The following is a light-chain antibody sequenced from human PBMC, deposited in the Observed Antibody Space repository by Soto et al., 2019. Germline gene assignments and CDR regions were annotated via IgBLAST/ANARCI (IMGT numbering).Light chain of an antibody. Sequence: EIVLTQSPGTLSLSPGERATLSCRASQSVSSSYLAWYQQKPGQAPRLLIFGASSRAPGIPDRFSGGGSGTDFTLTISRLEPEDVAVDDCQQYGSSGLFTFGPGTKVYIK. CDR2: GAS. CDR3: QQYGSSGLFT. J-gene: IGKJ3*01. V-gene: IGKV3-20*01. CDR1: QSVSSSY.